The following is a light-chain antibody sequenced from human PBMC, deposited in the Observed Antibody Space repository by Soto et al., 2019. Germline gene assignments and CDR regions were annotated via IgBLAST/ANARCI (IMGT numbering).Light chain of an antibody. Sequence: QSALTQPASVSGSPGQSITISCTGTSSDVGAYDYVSWYQQHPGEAPKFIIYDVTNRPSGVSDRFSGSKSGNTDSLTVSGLQTEVYVDYYCNSFTSATATPHVFCPGTKLTVL. J-gene: IGLJ1*01. CDR1: SSDVGAYDY. V-gene: IGLV2-14*01. CDR2: DVT. CDR3: NSFTSATATPHV.